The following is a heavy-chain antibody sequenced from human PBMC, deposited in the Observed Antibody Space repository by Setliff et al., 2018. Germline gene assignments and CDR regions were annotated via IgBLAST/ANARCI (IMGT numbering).Heavy chain of an antibody. Sequence: GGSLRLSCAASGFTFSSYSMSWVRQAPGKGLEWVSSISSSSSYIYYADSVKGRFTISRDNAKNSLYLQMNSLRAEDTAVYYCARAPLVRGSEYAFDIWGQGTMVTVSS. CDR3: ARAPLVRGSEYAFDI. D-gene: IGHD3-10*01. CDR2: ISSSSSYI. CDR1: GFTFSSYS. J-gene: IGHJ3*02. V-gene: IGHV3-21*01.